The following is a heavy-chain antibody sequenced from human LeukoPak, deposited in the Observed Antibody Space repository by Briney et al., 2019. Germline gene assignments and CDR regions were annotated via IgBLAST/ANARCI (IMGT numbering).Heavy chain of an antibody. CDR3: ARDNPGEQKQGGFDY. J-gene: IGHJ4*02. Sequence: PSETLSLTCTVSGGSISSSSYYWGWIRQPPGKGLEWIGSIYYSGSTYYNPSLKSLVTISVDTSKNQFSLKLSSVTAADTAVYYCARDNPGEQKQGGFDYWGQGTLVTVSS. D-gene: IGHD1/OR15-1a*01. CDR2: IYYSGST. CDR1: GGSISSSSYY. V-gene: IGHV4-39*07.